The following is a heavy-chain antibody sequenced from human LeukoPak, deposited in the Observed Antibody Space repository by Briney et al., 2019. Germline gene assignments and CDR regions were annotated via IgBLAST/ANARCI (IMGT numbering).Heavy chain of an antibody. V-gene: IGHV3-23*01. CDR3: AKVPNYGSDY. Sequence: GGSLRLSCAASGFTFSSYGMHWVRQAPGKGLEWVSAISGSGGSTYYADSVKGRSTISRDNSKNTLYLQMNSLRAEDTAVYYCAKVPNYGSDYWGQGTLVTVSS. CDR2: ISGSGGST. J-gene: IGHJ4*02. D-gene: IGHD3-10*01. CDR1: GFTFSSYG.